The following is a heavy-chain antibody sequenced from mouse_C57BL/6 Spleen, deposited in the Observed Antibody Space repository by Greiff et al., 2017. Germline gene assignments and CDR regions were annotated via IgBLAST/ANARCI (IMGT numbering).Heavy chain of an antibody. CDR3: ARDALYDGYYLY. J-gene: IGHJ3*01. CDR1: GYTFTSYW. CDR2: INPSNGGT. Sequence: QVQLQQPGTELVKPGASVKLSCKASGYTFTSYWMHWVKQRPGQGLEWIGNINPSNGGTNYNEKFKSKATLTVDTSSSTAYMQLSSLTSEDSAVYYCARDALYDGYYLYWGQGTLVTVSA. D-gene: IGHD2-3*01. V-gene: IGHV1-53*01.